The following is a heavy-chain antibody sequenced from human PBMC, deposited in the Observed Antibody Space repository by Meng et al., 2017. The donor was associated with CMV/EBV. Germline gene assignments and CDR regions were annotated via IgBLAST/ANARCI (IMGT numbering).Heavy chain of an antibody. CDR3: AGSRPGGGACDY. CDR1: GASIKNYN. Sequence: QGKLQETGPGLVKPSETLSLTCIVSGASIKNYNRNWVRQPAGQGLEWIGLIQVIGHTVYNPSLKSRVTVSLDASKSQFSLTLNSVTAADTATYYCAGSRPGGGACDYWGQGILVTVSS. J-gene: IGHJ4*02. D-gene: IGHD3-16*01. V-gene: IGHV4-4*07. CDR2: IQVIGHT.